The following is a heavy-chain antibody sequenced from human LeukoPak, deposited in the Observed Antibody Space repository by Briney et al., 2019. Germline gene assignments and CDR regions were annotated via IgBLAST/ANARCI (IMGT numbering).Heavy chain of an antibody. CDR2: IRYDGSNK. V-gene: IGHV3-30*02. J-gene: IGHJ4*02. CDR3: AKVNGAYDSSGPSGDSDY. D-gene: IGHD3-22*01. CDR1: GFTFSSYG. Sequence: PGGSLRLSCAASGFTFSSYGMHWVRQAPGKGLEWVAFIRYDGSNKYYGHSVKGRFTISRDNSKNTLYLQMNSLRAEDTAVYYCAKVNGAYDSSGPSGDSDYWGQGTLVTVSS.